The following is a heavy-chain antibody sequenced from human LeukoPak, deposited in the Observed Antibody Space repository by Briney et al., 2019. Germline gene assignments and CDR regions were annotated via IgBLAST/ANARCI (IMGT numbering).Heavy chain of an antibody. J-gene: IGHJ4*02. V-gene: IGHV3-33*01. CDR2: IWYDGSNK. Sequence: GGSLRLSCAASGFTFSSYGMHWVRQAPGKGLEWVAVIWYDGSNKYYADSVKGRFTISRDNSKNTLSLQMNSLRAEDTAVYYCARDCSGYSCYSYAFDYWGQGSLVTVSS. CDR1: GFTFSSYG. CDR3: ARDCSGYSCYSYAFDY. D-gene: IGHD2-15*01.